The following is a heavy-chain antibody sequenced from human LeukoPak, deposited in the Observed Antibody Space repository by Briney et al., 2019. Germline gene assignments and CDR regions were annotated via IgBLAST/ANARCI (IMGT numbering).Heavy chain of an antibody. V-gene: IGHV1-24*01. D-gene: IGHD5-24*01. Sequence: GASVXXXCXVXGXTLTEXXXXWVXXXPXXXXEXMXXFXXXDGETIYAQKFQGRVTMTEDTSTDTAYMELINLRSDDTAVYYCVSDRSGGGYAESNGYPTFDLWGRGTLVTVSS. CDR1: GXTLTEXX. CDR2: FXXXDGET. J-gene: IGHJ2*01. CDR3: VSDRSGGGYAESNGYPTFDL.